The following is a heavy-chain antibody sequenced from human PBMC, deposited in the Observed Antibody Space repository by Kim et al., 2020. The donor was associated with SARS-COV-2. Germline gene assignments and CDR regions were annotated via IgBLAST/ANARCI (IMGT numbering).Heavy chain of an antibody. J-gene: IGHJ4*02. CDR1: GYTFTNYG. CDR2: ISTNSAAT. Sequence: ASVKVSCKASGYTFTNYGIAWVRQAPGQRLEWMGWISTNSAATNFAQKFQGRVTMTTDTSTRTAFMELKSLRSDDTAVYYCARSPPGFDTLVDYWGQGSLVIVSS. D-gene: IGHD5-12*01. V-gene: IGHV1-18*01. CDR3: ARSPPGFDTLVDY.